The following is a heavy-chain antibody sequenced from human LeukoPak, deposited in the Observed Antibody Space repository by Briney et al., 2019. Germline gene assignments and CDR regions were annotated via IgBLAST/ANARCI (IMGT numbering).Heavy chain of an antibody. D-gene: IGHD2-15*01. CDR2: INHSGST. Sequence: PSETLSLTCAVYGGSFSGYYWSWIRQPPGKGLEWIGEINHSGSTNYNPSLKSRVTISVDTSKNQFSLKLSSVTAADTAVYYCARERWQMGAFDIWGQGQWSPSLQ. V-gene: IGHV4-34*01. J-gene: IGHJ3*02. CDR1: GGSFSGYY. CDR3: ARERWQMGAFDI.